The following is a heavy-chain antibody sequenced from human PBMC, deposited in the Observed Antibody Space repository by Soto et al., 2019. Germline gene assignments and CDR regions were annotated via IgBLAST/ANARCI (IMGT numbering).Heavy chain of an antibody. Sequence: EVQLWESGGGLVQPGGSLRLSCAVSGFTFSSHVMSWVRQAPGKGLEWVSAISGTGGTYYADSVEGRFTISRDNSKNAIYLQMNHLRDEDTDVYYCAKDRGGAYCSGGICCSPAYWGQGTLFLVSS. D-gene: IGHD2-15*01. CDR3: AKDRGGAYCSGGICCSPAY. CDR1: GFTFSSHV. V-gene: IGHV3-23*01. J-gene: IGHJ4*02. CDR2: ISGTGGT.